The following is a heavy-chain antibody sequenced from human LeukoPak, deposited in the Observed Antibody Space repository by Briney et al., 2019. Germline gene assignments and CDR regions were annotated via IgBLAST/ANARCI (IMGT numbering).Heavy chain of an antibody. J-gene: IGHJ6*02. Sequence: SETLSLTCTVSGGSISSSSYYWGWIRQPPGKGLEWIGSIYYSGSTYYNPSLKSRVTISVDTSKNQFSLKLSSVTAADTAVYYCARDPGSYGMDVWGQGTTVTVSS. D-gene: IGHD1-26*01. CDR3: ARDPGSYGMDV. CDR2: IYYSGST. V-gene: IGHV4-39*07. CDR1: GGSISSSSYY.